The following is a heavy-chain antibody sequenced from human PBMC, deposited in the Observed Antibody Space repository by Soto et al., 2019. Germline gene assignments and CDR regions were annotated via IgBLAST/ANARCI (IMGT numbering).Heavy chain of an antibody. Sequence: QVQLVQSGAEVKKPGASVQVSCKASGYAFRHYGITWVRQAPGQGLEWMGWIGPYNGKTNYAQKLQDRVTMTTDTSTGTAYMELRSLRSDDTAVYFCVRDLDGSGSYYTNYWGPGTLVTVSS. D-gene: IGHD3-10*01. CDR2: IGPYNGKT. V-gene: IGHV1-18*01. CDR3: VRDLDGSGSYYTNY. CDR1: GYAFRHYG. J-gene: IGHJ4*02.